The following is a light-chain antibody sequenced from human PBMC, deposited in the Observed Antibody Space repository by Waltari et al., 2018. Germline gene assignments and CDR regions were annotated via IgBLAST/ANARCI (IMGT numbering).Light chain of an antibody. CDR2: WAS. J-gene: IGKJ4*01. Sequence: DIVMTQSPDSLAVSLGERATINCKSSQNVLYSSNNKNYLAWYQQKPGQPPKLPIYWASSRESGVPDRFSGSGSGTDFTRTISRLQAEDVAVYYCQQYYSFPVTFGGGTKVEIK. CDR1: QNVLYSSNNKNY. V-gene: IGKV4-1*01. CDR3: QQYYSFPVT.